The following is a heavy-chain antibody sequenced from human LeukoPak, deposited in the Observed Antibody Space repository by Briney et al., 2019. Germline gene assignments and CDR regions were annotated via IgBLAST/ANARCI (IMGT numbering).Heavy chain of an antibody. Sequence: GASVKVSCKTSVYSFTSYHMHWLRQAPGQGLEWVGILKSSGDTTVYAQKFRGRVTVTRDTHTSTVYMELSSLGSEDTAVYSCVREDPDAFNFDCWGPGTLVTVSS. V-gene: IGHV1-46*01. J-gene: IGHJ4*02. CDR1: VYSFTSYH. CDR2: LKSSGDTT. CDR3: VREDPDAFNFDC.